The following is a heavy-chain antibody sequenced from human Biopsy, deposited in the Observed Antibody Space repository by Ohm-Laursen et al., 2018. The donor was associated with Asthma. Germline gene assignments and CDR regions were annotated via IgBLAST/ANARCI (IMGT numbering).Heavy chain of an antibody. V-gene: IGHV1-69*13. Sequence: VKISCKSLGGTFNTYVIGWVRQAPGQGLEWVGGISSIFGTTTYPQKFQDRVTITADDSTSTVYMELSSLRSEDTAVYYCARKAGSCISRTCYSLDFWGQGTLVTVSS. D-gene: IGHD2-2*01. J-gene: IGHJ4*02. CDR2: ISSIFGTT. CDR3: ARKAGSCISRTCYSLDF. CDR1: GGTFNTYV.